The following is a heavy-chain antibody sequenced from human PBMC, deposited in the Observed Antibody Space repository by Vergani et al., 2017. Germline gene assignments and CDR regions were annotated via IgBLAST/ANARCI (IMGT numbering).Heavy chain of an antibody. CDR3: ARAYDILTGHYYYYGMDV. Sequence: EVQLVESGGGLVKPGGSLRLSCAASGFTFSSYSMNWVRQAPGKGLEWVSSISSSSSYIYYADSVKGRFTISRDNPKNSLYLQMNSLRAEDTAVYYCARAYDILTGHYYYYGMDVWGQGTTVTVSS. CDR2: ISSSSSYI. CDR1: GFTFSSYS. D-gene: IGHD3-9*01. V-gene: IGHV3-21*01. J-gene: IGHJ6*02.